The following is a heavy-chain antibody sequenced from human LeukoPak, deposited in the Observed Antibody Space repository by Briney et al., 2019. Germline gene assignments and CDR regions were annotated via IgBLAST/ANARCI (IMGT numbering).Heavy chain of an antibody. CDR3: ARDAVGATTSRLFDY. V-gene: IGHV1-18*01. J-gene: IGHJ4*02. CDR1: GYTFTSYG. CDR2: ISAYNGNT. Sequence: ASVKVSCKASGYTFTSYGISWVRQAPGQGLEWMGWISAYNGNTNCAQKLQGRVTMTTDTSTSTAYMELGSLRSDDTAVYYCARDAVGATTSRLFDYWGQGTLVTVSS. D-gene: IGHD1-26*01.